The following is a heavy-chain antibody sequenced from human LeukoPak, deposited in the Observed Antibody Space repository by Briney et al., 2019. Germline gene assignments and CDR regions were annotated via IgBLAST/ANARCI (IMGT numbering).Heavy chain of an antibody. Sequence: SETLSLTCTVSGGSISSYYWSWIRQPAGKGLEWIGRIYTSGSTNYSPSLKSRVTISVDKSKNQFSLKLSSVTAADTAVYYCARDEVMGFDPWGQGTLVTVSS. CDR2: IYTSGST. V-gene: IGHV4-4*07. CDR3: ARDEVMGFDP. J-gene: IGHJ5*02. D-gene: IGHD2-21*01. CDR1: GGSISSYY.